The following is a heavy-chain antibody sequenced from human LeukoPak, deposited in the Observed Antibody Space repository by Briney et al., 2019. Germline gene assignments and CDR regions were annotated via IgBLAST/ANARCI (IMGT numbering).Heavy chain of an antibody. CDR2: INHSGST. Sequence: PSETLSLTCAVYGGSFSGYYWSWIRQPPGKGLEWIGEINHSGSTNYNPSLKSRVTISVDTSKNQFSLKLSSVTAADTAVYYCARQRKYYYGSGSYSDYWGQGTLVTVSS. J-gene: IGHJ4*02. V-gene: IGHV4-34*01. CDR1: GGSFSGYY. CDR3: ARQRKYYYGSGSYSDY. D-gene: IGHD3-10*01.